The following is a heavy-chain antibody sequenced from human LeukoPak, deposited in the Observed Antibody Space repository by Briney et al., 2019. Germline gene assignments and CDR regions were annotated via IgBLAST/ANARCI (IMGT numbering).Heavy chain of an antibody. CDR2: ISGSAIST. CDR3: ARHTSSSARTNAFDI. J-gene: IGHJ3*02. V-gene: IGHV3-23*01. CDR1: GFTFSSYA. D-gene: IGHD6-6*01. Sequence: GGSLRLSCAASGFTFSSYAMSWVRQAPGKRLEWVSTISGSAISTDYADSVKGRFTISRDNSKNSLYLRMNSLRAEDTAVYYCARHTSSSARTNAFDIWGQGTMVTVSS.